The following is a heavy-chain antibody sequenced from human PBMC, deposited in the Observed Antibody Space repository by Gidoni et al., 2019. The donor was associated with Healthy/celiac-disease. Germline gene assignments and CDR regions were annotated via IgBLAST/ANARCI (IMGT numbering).Heavy chain of an antibody. CDR2: ISGSGGST. V-gene: IGHV3-23*01. CDR1: GFTFSSYA. D-gene: IGHD3-10*01. J-gene: IGHJ4*02. Sequence: EVQLLESGGGLVQPGGSLRLSCAASGFTFSSYAMSWVRQAPGKGLEWVSAISGSGGSTYYADSVKGRFTISRDNSKNTLYLQMNSLRAEDTAVYYCAKTLIYGSGSYYNPWYFDYWGQGTLVTVSS. CDR3: AKTLIYGSGSYYNPWYFDY.